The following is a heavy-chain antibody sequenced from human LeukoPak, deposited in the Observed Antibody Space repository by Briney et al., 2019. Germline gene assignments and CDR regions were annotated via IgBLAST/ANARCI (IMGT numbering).Heavy chain of an antibody. Sequence: GGSLRLSCAASGFTFSSYAMSWVRQAPGKGLEWVSAISGSGGSTYHADSVKGRFTISRDNSKNTLYLQMNSLRAEDTAVYYCAKGDIVVVPAALEFDYWGQGTLVTVSS. J-gene: IGHJ4*02. V-gene: IGHV3-23*01. CDR1: GFTFSSYA. CDR2: ISGSGGST. D-gene: IGHD2-2*01. CDR3: AKGDIVVVPAALEFDY.